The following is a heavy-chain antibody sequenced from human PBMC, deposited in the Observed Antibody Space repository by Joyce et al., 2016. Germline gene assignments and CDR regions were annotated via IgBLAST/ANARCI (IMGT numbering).Heavy chain of an antibody. CDR1: GFTFSGSA. Sequence: EVQLVESGGASVQPGGSLTLSCAASGFTFSGSAVHWVRQASGKGLEWVGQIRTKINNYATTYSVSVKGRFTISRDDSKSTAYLQMDSLKREDTAVYFCSSSSSYYYDMGYWGPGTLVTVSS. CDR2: IRTKINNYAT. CDR3: SSSSSYYYDMGY. V-gene: IGHV3-73*02. D-gene: IGHD3-22*01. J-gene: IGHJ4*02.